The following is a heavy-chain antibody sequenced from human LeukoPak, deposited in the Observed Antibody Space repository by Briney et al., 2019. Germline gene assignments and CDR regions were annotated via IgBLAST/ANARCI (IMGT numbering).Heavy chain of an antibody. D-gene: IGHD5-24*01. J-gene: IGHJ4*02. Sequence: GGSLRLSCAASGFIFSSYGMHWVRQAPGKGLEWVAFIRYDGSDKYYADSVKGRFTLSRDNSKSTLYQQMNSLRAEDTAVYYCAKKSRRDGNSLPDYWGQGTLVTVSS. CDR2: IRYDGSDK. V-gene: IGHV3-30*02. CDR3: AKKSRRDGNSLPDY. CDR1: GFIFSSYG.